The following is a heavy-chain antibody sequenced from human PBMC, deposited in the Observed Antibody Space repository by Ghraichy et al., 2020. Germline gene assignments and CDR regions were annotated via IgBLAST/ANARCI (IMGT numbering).Heavy chain of an antibody. D-gene: IGHD5-18*01. J-gene: IGHJ6*02. Sequence: SGINWNGGSTGYADSVKGRFTISRDNAKNSLYLQMNSLRAEDTALYYCARVVGYSYDTNPYYYYGMDVWGQGTTVTVSS. CDR2: INWNGGST. CDR3: ARVVGYSYDTNPYYYYGMDV. V-gene: IGHV3-20*03.